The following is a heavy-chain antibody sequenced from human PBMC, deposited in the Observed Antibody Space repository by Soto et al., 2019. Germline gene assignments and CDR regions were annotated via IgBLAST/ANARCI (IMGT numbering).Heavy chain of an antibody. Sequence: QVQLVESGGGVVQPGRSLRLSCAASGFTFSSYGMHWVRQAPGKGLEWVAVISYDGSNKYYADSVKGRFTISRDNSKNTLYLQMNSLRAEDTAVYYCAKELEWTTVVYYYYYYGMDVWGQGTTVTVSS. CDR1: GFTFSSYG. CDR3: AKELEWTTVVYYYYYYGMDV. V-gene: IGHV3-30*18. CDR2: ISYDGSNK. D-gene: IGHD4-17*01. J-gene: IGHJ6*02.